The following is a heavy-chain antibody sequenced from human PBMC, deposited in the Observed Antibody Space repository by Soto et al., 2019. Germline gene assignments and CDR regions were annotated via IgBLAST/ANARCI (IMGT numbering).Heavy chain of an antibody. V-gene: IGHV3-30*03. J-gene: IGHJ4*02. D-gene: IGHD2-2*02. Sequence: QVQLVESGGGVVQPGRSLRLSCAASGFTFSSYGMHWVRQAPGKGLEWVAVISYDGSNKYYADSVKGRFTIPRDNSKNTRYLQMNSLRAEDTAVYYCATLEGLYGRHWGQGTLVTVS. CDR2: ISYDGSNK. CDR1: GFTFSSYG. CDR3: ATLEGLYGRH.